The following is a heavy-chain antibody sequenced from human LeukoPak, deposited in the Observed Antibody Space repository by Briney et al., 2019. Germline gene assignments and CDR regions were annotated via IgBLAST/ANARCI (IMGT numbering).Heavy chain of an antibody. J-gene: IGHJ6*02. CDR1: RFTVSSNY. V-gene: IGHV3-53*01. Sequence: GGSLRLSCAASRFTVSSNYMSWVRQAPGKGLEWVSVIYSGGSTYYADSVKGRFTISRDNSKNTLYLQMNSLRAEDTAVYYCARAPYCSSTSCYEGGDYYYGMDVWGQGTTVTVSS. CDR3: ARAPYCSSTSCYEGGDYYYGMDV. D-gene: IGHD2-2*01. CDR2: IYSGGST.